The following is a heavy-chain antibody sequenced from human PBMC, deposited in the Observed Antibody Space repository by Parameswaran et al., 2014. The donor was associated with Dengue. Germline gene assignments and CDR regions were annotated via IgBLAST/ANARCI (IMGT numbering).Heavy chain of an antibody. D-gene: IGHD2-2*01. J-gene: IGHJ6*02. Sequence: WIRQPPGKGLEWVSGILWNGGSTGYADSVKGRFTISRDNAKNSLYLQMNSLRAEDTALYYCARPGCSSTSCYGFYYGMDVWGQGTTVTVSS. CDR2: ILWNGGST. CDR3: ARPGCSSTSCYGFYYGMDV. V-gene: IGHV3-20*03.